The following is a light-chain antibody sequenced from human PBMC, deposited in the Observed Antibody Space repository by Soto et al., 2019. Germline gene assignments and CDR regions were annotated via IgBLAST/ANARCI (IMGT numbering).Light chain of an antibody. J-gene: IGKJ4*01. CDR3: QQYNNWDLVI. CDR1: QSVSSD. Sequence: EIVMPQSPATLSVSPGERVTLSCRASQSVSSDLAWYQQKPVQAPRLLIYGASTRATGIPARFSGSGSGTEFTLTIRSLQSEDCAVYYCQQYNNWDLVIFGGGTKVEIK. CDR2: GAS. V-gene: IGKV3-15*01.